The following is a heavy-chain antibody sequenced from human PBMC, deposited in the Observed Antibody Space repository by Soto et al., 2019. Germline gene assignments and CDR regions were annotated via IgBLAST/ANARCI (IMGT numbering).Heavy chain of an antibody. V-gene: IGHV4-34*01. CDR3: ARSGTTDPGGMDV. CDR1: GGSFSGYY. D-gene: IGHD1-1*01. Sequence: QVQLQQWGAGLLKPSETLSLTCAVYGGSFSGYYWSWIRQPPGKGLEWIGEINHSGSTNYNPSLKSRVTISVDTSKNQFSLKLSSVTAADTAVYYCARSGTTDPGGMDVWGQGTTVTVSS. CDR2: INHSGST. J-gene: IGHJ6*02.